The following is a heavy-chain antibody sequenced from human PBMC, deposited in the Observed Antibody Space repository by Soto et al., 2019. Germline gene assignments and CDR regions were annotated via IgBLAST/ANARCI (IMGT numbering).Heavy chain of an antibody. CDR2: IWYDGSNK. D-gene: IGHD6-13*01. J-gene: IGHJ4*02. Sequence: PGXSLRLSCAASAFTFSSYGMHWVGQAPGKGLEWVAVIWYDGSNKYYADSVKGRFTISRDNYKNTLYLQMNSLRDEDTAVYYCARDSVYSSSWSFDYWGQGTLVSVSS. V-gene: IGHV3-33*01. CDR3: ARDSVYSSSWSFDY. CDR1: AFTFSSYG.